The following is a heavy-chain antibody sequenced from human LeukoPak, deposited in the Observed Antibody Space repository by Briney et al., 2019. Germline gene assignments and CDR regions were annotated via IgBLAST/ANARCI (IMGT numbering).Heavy chain of an antibody. CDR1: GFTFDEYA. Sequence: PGGSLRLSCAASGFTFDEYAMHWVRQAPGKGLEWASGISWYSGSIGYADSVKGRFTISRDNAKNSLFLQMNSLRAEDTALYYCAKGLIMAYDSSALDYWGQGTLVTVSS. CDR2: ISWYSGSI. CDR3: AKGLIMAYDSSALDY. J-gene: IGHJ4*02. V-gene: IGHV3-9*01. D-gene: IGHD3-22*01.